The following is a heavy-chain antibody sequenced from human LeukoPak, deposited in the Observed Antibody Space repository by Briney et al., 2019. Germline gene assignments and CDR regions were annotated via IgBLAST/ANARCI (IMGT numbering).Heavy chain of an antibody. D-gene: IGHD1-7*01. Sequence: GRSLRLSCAASGFTFSSYAMHWVGQAPGKGLEWVAVISYDGSNKYYADSVKGRFTISRDNSKNTLYLQMNSLRAEDTAVYYCARGGMYNWNYVYYFDYWGQGTLVTVSS. CDR3: ARGGMYNWNYVYYFDY. V-gene: IGHV3-30-3*01. CDR1: GFTFSSYA. CDR2: ISYDGSNK. J-gene: IGHJ4*02.